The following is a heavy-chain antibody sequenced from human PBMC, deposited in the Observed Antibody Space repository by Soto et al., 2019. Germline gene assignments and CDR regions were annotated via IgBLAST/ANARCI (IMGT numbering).Heavy chain of an antibody. CDR1: GFRFGDYY. CDR2: ISSSAYTI. V-gene: IGHV3-11*01. Sequence: QVQLVESGGGLVKPGGSLRLSCAASGFRFGDYYMSWIRQAPGKGLEWVSYISSSAYTIYYAASVEGRFTISRDNAKNSLFRQMNSLRADDTAVYYCARGLVVAATRGPLDYWGPGILVTVSS. D-gene: IGHD2-15*01. J-gene: IGHJ4*02. CDR3: ARGLVVAATRGPLDY.